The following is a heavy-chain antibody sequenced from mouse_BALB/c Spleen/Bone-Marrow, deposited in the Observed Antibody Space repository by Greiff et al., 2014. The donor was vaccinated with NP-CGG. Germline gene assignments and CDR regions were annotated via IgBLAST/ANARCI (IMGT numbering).Heavy chain of an antibody. D-gene: IGHD2-14*01. J-gene: IGHJ1*01. Sequence: VQLQQPGAELVKPGASVKLSCTASGFNNKDTYMHWVKQRPEQGLEWIGRIDPANGNTKYDPKFQGKATITADTSSNTAYLQLSSPTSEDTAVYYCATYRYGWYFDVWGAGTTVTVSS. CDR3: ATYRYGWYFDV. CDR1: GFNNKDTY. CDR2: IDPANGNT. V-gene: IGHV14-3*02.